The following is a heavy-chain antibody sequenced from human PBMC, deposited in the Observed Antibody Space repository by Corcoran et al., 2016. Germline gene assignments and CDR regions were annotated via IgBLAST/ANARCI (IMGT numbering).Heavy chain of an antibody. CDR1: GFSLSNARMG. Sequence: QVTLKESGPVLVKPTETLTLTCTVSGFSLSNARMGVSWIRQPPGKALEWLAHIFSNDEKSYSTSLKSRLTISKDTSKSQVVLTMTNMDPVDTATYYCARIPESSYGPYYYYGMDVWGQGTTVTVSS. D-gene: IGHD5-18*01. V-gene: IGHV2-26*01. J-gene: IGHJ6*02. CDR3: ARIPESSYGPYYYYGMDV. CDR2: IFSNDEK.